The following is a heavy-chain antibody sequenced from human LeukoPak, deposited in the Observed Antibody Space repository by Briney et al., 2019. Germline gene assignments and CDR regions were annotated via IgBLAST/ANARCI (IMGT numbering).Heavy chain of an antibody. CDR2: ISPTGSTT. Sequence: GVALRLSCTASGFSFSGHWMHWARQLPGKGLVWVSRISPTGSTTSYADSVKGRFTVSRDNAKNTLYLQVNNLRAEDTAVYYCARGPNSNWSGLDFWGQGTLLTVSS. J-gene: IGHJ4*02. V-gene: IGHV3-74*01. D-gene: IGHD6-6*01. CDR3: ARGPNSNWSGLDF. CDR1: GFSFSGHW.